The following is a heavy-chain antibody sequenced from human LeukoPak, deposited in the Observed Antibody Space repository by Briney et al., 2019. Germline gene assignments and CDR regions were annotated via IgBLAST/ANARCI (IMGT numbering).Heavy chain of an antibody. V-gene: IGHV1-2*02. CDR1: GYTFTGYY. CDR3: ARDNLITIFGLPRVAFDI. D-gene: IGHD3-3*01. CDR2: INPNSGGT. J-gene: IGHJ3*02. Sequence: ASVKVSCKASGYTFTGYYMHWVRQAPGQGLEWRGWINPNSGGTNYAQKFQGRVTMTRDTSISTAYMELSRLRSDDTAVYYCARDNLITIFGLPRVAFDIWGQGTMVTVSS.